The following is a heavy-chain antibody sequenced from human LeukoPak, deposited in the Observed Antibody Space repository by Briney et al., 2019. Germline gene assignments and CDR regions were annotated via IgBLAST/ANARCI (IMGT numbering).Heavy chain of an antibody. J-gene: IGHJ6*02. CDR2: IYTSGST. V-gene: IGHV4-4*07. D-gene: IGHD5-18*01. CDR1: GGSISSYY. Sequence: SETLSLTCTVSGGSISSYYWSWIRQPAGKGLEWIGRIYTSGSTNYNPSLKSRVTMSVDTSKNQFSLKLSSVTAADTAVYFCAKARDTGYARLGMDVWGQGTTVTVSS. CDR3: AKARDTGYARLGMDV.